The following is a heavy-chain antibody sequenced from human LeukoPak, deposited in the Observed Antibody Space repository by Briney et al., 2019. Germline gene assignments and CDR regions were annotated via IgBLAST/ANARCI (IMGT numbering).Heavy chain of an antibody. CDR3: VKDRRGSSGVGYFDY. Sequence: GGSLRLSCSASGFTFSSYAMHWVRQAPGKGLEYVSAISSNGGSTYYADSVKGRFTISRGNSKNTLYLQMSSLRAEDTAVYYCVKDRRGSSGVGYFDYWGQGTLVTVSS. V-gene: IGHV3-64D*06. J-gene: IGHJ4*02. CDR1: GFTFSSYA. D-gene: IGHD6-6*01. CDR2: ISSNGGST.